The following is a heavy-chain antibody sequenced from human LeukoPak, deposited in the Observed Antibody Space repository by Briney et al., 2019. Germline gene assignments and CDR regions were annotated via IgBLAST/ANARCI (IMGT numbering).Heavy chain of an antibody. CDR1: GGSISSGSYY. Sequence: SETLSLTCTVSGGSISSGSYYWSWIRQPAGKGLEWIGRIYTSGSTNYNPSLKSRVTISVDTSKNQFSLKLSSVTAADTAVYYCATENPYDYGDYGWGQGTLVTVPS. J-gene: IGHJ4*02. CDR3: ATENPYDYGDYG. D-gene: IGHD4-17*01. V-gene: IGHV4-61*02. CDR2: IYTSGST.